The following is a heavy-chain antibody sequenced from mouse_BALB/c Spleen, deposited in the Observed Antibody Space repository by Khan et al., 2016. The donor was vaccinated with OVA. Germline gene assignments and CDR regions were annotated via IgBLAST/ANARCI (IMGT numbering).Heavy chain of an antibody. D-gene: IGHD2-10*01. CDR1: GFSLTNYG. CDR2: IWNDGNT. J-gene: IGHJ4*01. CDR3: ARQPYYHYNIMDY. Sequence: QVQLKESGPGLVAPSQSLSITCTISGFSLTNYGVHWVRHPPGKGLEWLVVIWNDGNTAYNSALKSRLTISKDNSKSQVFLKMNSLQTDDTAMYFCARQPYYHYNIMDYWGQGTSVTVSS. V-gene: IGHV2-6-1*01.